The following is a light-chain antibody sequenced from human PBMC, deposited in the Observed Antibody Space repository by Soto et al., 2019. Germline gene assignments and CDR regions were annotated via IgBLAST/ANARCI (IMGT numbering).Light chain of an antibody. V-gene: IGKV3-15*01. Sequence: EIVMTQSPVTLSVSPGEGVTLSCRASQSVYSNLAWYQQKPGQAPRLLIYDASARAPDIPARFSGSGSGTDFTLNVSRLQSEDFAVYSCQQYTNWPLTVGGGTRVDI. CDR3: QQYTNWPLT. J-gene: IGKJ4*01. CDR1: QSVYSN. CDR2: DAS.